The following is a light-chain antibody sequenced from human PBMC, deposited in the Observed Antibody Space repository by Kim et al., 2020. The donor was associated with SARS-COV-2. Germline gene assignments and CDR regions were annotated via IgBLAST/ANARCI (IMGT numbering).Light chain of an antibody. CDR1: QSVSSNY. Sequence: DIVLTQSPVTLSLSPGERATLSCRASQSVSSNYLAWYQQKPGQAPRLLIYGASSRATSIPDRFSGSGSGTDFTLTISRLEPEDFAVYYCQQYGSSPGFTFGPGTTVDIK. CDR2: GAS. CDR3: QQYGSSPGFT. V-gene: IGKV3-20*01. J-gene: IGKJ3*01.